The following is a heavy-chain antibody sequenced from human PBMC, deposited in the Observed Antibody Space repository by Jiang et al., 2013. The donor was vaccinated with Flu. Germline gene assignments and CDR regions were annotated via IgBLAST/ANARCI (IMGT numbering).Heavy chain of an antibody. J-gene: IGHJ5*02. CDR1: GGSVSSGSYY. CDR3: ARAPMVRGVIITEGWFDP. CDR2: IYYSGST. Sequence: GLVKPSETLSLTCTVSGGSVSSGSYYWSWIRQPPGKGLEWIGYIYYSGSTDYNPSLKSRVTISVDTSKNQFSLKLSSVTAADTAVYYCARAPMVRGVIITEGWFDPWGQGTLVTVSS. D-gene: IGHD3-10*01. V-gene: IGHV4-61*01.